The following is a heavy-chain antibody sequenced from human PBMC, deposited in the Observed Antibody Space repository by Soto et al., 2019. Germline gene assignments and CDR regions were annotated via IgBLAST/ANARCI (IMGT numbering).Heavy chain of an antibody. CDR3: AKDNGYYDSGSFSD. V-gene: IGHV3-23*01. CDR2: ISGTGDSS. Sequence: EVQLLESGGGLVQPGGSLRLSCAASGFTFGSYAMSWVRQAPGKGLEWVSLISGTGDSSEYANSVKGRFTISRDYSKTTVFLQMNSLRVEDTAVYFCAKDNGYYDSGSFSDWGQGTLVTVSS. J-gene: IGHJ4*02. D-gene: IGHD3-10*01. CDR1: GFTFGSYA.